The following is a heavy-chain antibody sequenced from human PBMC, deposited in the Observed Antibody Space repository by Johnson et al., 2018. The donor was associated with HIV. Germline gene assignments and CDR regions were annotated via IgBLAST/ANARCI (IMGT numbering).Heavy chain of an antibody. V-gene: IGHV3-13*01. Sequence: EVQLVESGGGVVQPGRSLRLSCAASGVIFSSYGMHWVRQATGKGLEWVSAIGTAGDTYYPGSVKGRCTISRENANNSLYLQMNSLIAGDTAVYYCAREAQTHAFDIWGQGTMVTVSS. CDR1: GVIFSSYG. CDR3: AREAQTHAFDI. D-gene: IGHD4-23*01. J-gene: IGHJ3*02. CDR2: IGTAGDT.